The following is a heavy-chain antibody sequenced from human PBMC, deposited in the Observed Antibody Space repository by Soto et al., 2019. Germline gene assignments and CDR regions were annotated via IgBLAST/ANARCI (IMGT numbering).Heavy chain of an antibody. CDR2: ISGSGGST. V-gene: IGHV3-23*01. Sequence: PGGSLRLSCAASGFTFSSYAMSWVRQAPGKGLEWVSAISGSGGSTYYADSVKGRFTISRDNSKNTLYLQMNSLRAEDTAVFYCAKDREGYSSSWNDFDYWGQGTLVTVSS. CDR1: GFTFSSYA. J-gene: IGHJ4*02. D-gene: IGHD6-13*01. CDR3: AKDREGYSSSWNDFDY.